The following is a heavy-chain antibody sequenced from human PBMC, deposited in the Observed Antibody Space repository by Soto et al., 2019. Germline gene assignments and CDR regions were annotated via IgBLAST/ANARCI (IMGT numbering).Heavy chain of an antibody. D-gene: IGHD4-17*01. CDR3: VSAYGVYRPLGDC. J-gene: IGHJ4*02. CDR1: GFTFSSYA. CDR2: ISTKGGST. V-gene: IGHV3-64D*06. Sequence: EVQLVESGGGLVQPGGSLRLSCSASGFTFSSYAMHWVRQAPGKGLEYVSAISTKGGSTYYADSVKGRFTISRDNSKNTLYLQMSSLRTDDTAVYYCVSAYGVYRPLGDCWGQGTLVTVSS.